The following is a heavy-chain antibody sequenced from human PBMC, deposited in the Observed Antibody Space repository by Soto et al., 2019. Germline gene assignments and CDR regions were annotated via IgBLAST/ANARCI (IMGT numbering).Heavy chain of an antibody. J-gene: IGHJ4*02. D-gene: IGHD4-17*01. V-gene: IGHV3-30*18. Sequence: QVQLVESGGGVVQPGRSLRLSCAVSGFTFSSYGMHWVRQAPGKGLEWVAVISYDGSNKYYADSVKGRFTISRDNSKNTLYLQMNSLRAEDTAVYYCAKVPPGDHSRFDYWGQGTLVTVSS. CDR2: ISYDGSNK. CDR3: AKVPPGDHSRFDY. CDR1: GFTFSSYG.